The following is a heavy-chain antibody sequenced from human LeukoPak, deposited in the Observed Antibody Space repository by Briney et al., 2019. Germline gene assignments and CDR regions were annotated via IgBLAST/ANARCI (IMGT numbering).Heavy chain of an antibody. J-gene: IGHJ4*02. Sequence: GGSLRLSCAASGFTFSSYAMHWVRQAPGKGLEWVAVISYDGSNKYYADSVKGRFTISRDNSKNTLYLQMNSLRAEDTAVYYCASTLATINGALWYWGQGTLVTVSS. CDR3: ASTLATINGALWY. V-gene: IGHV3-30*04. CDR2: ISYDGSNK. CDR1: GFTFSSYA. D-gene: IGHD5-12*01.